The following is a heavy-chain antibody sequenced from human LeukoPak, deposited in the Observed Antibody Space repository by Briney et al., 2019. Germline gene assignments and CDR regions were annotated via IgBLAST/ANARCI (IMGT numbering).Heavy chain of an antibody. D-gene: IGHD3-3*01. J-gene: IGHJ4*02. CDR1: GFTFSSYA. V-gene: IGHV3-23*01. CDR3: AKDPLLLDHGSLPPTDY. CDR2: ISGSGGST. Sequence: GGSLRLSCAASGFTFSSYAMSWVRQAPGKGLEWVSAISGSGGSTYYADSVKGRFTISRDNSKNTLYLQMNSLRAEDTAVYYCAKDPLLLDHGSLPPTDYWGQGTLVTVSS.